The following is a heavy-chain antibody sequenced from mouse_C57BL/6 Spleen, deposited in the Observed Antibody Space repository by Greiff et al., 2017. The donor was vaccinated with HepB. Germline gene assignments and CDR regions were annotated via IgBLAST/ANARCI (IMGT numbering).Heavy chain of an antibody. J-gene: IGHJ2*01. CDR2: IDPSDSYT. Sequence: QVQLKQPGAELVMPGASVKLSCKASGYTFTSYWMHWVKQRPGQGLEWIGEIDPSDSYTNYNQKFKGKSTLTVDKSSSTAYMQLSSLTSEDSAVYYCATDYYGSSSVYFDYWGQGTTLTVSS. V-gene: IGHV1-69*01. D-gene: IGHD1-1*01. CDR3: ATDYYGSSSVYFDY. CDR1: GYTFTSYW.